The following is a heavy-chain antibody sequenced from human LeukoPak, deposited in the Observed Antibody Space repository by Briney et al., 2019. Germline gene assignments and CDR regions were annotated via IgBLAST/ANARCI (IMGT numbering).Heavy chain of an antibody. CDR3: AGTKTTAMVGFDY. J-gene: IGHJ4*02. CDR1: GYTFTGYY. Sequence: ASVKVSCKASGYTFTGYYMHWVRQAPGQGLEWMGWINPNSGGTNYAHKFQGRVTMTRDTSISTAYMELSRLRSDDTAVYYCAGTKTTAMVGFDYWGQGTLVTVSS. V-gene: IGHV1-2*07. CDR2: INPNSGGT. D-gene: IGHD5-18*01.